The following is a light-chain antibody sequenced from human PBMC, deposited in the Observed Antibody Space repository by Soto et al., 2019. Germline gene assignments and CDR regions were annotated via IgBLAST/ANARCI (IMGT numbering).Light chain of an antibody. J-gene: IGLJ7*01. Sequence: SYELTQPPSVSVAPGKTARINCGGNNIGSKSVHWYQHKPGQAPVLVIYYDSDRPSGIPERFSGSNAGNTATLTISRVEAGDEADYYCQVWDSSSDHAVFGGGTQLTVL. CDR1: NIGSKS. CDR3: QVWDSSSDHAV. V-gene: IGLV3-21*04. CDR2: YDS.